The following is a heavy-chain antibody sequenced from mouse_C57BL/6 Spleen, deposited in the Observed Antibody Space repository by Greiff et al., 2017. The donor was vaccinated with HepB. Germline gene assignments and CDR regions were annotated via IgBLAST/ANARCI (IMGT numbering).Heavy chain of an antibody. V-gene: IGHV5-4*01. D-gene: IGHD1-1*01. CDR1: GFTFSSYA. Sequence: EVKLMESGGGLVKPGGSLKLSCAASGFTFSSYAMSWVRQTPEKRLEWVATISDGGSYTYYPDNVKGRFTISRDNAKNNLYLQMSHLTSEDTAIYYCARDYYGSSSWFAYWGQGTLVTVSA. CDR2: ISDGGSYT. J-gene: IGHJ3*01. CDR3: ARDYYGSSSWFAY.